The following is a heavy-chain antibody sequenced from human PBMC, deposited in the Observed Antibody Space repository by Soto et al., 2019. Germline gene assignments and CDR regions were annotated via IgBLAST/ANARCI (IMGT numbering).Heavy chain of an antibody. CDR1: GFTVSSSY. Sequence: EVQLVESGGGLVQPGGSLRLSCSASGFTVSSSYINWVRQAPGKGLEWVSTFYSGGKTYYADSVKGRFTISRHSSENTLYLQMNSLRSEDTAVYYCARAGQYCTTGTCYPASMGVWGEGTTLTVSS. CDR3: ARAGQYCTTGTCYPASMGV. CDR2: FYSGGKT. V-gene: IGHV3-53*04. D-gene: IGHD2-15*01. J-gene: IGHJ6*04.